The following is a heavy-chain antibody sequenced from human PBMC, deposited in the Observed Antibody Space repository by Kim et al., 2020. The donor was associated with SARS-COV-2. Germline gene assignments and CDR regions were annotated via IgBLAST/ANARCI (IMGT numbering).Heavy chain of an antibody. V-gene: IGHV3-23*05. J-gene: IGHJ4*02. D-gene: IGHD5-18*01. Sequence: YADSVKGRFTISSDTSKNTVYLQMNSLRVEDTAVYYCAKGTKYSYGFFESGGQGTLVTVSS. CDR3: AKGTKYSYGFFES.